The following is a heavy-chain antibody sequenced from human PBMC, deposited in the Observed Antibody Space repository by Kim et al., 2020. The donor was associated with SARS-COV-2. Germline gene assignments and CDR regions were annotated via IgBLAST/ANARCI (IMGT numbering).Heavy chain of an antibody. CDR2: GSR. CDR3: AKGPGGMDV. V-gene: IGHV3-9*01. J-gene: IGHJ6*02. Sequence: GSRGYEGSVKGRFTISRDNAKNSLYLQMNSLRAEDTALYYCAKGPGGMDVWGQGTTVTVSS.